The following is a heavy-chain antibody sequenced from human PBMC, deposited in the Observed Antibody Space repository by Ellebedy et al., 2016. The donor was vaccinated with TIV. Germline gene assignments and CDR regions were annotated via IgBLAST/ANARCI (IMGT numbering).Heavy chain of an antibody. CDR1: GYTFTGYY. CDR3: ARGGDTAMVGDWFDP. D-gene: IGHD5-18*01. J-gene: IGHJ5*02. V-gene: IGHV1-2*04. Sequence: ASVKVSXXASGYTFTGYYMHWARHAPGQGLEWMGWINPNSGGTNYAQKFQGWVTMTRDTSISTAYMELSRLRSDDTAVYYCARGGDTAMVGDWFDPWGQGTLVTVSS. CDR2: INPNSGGT.